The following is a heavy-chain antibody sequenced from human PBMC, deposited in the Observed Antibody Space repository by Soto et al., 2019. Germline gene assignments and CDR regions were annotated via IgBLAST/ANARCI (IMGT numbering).Heavy chain of an antibody. Sequence: PSETLSLTCTVSGDSIAGGDYYWSWIRQPTGKGLEWIGYIYYRGNTYYNPSLKSRVTISVDTSTNQFSLKFRYVTAVDTAIYYCARREGFNYPYFDYWGQGALVTVSS. J-gene: IGHJ4*02. CDR3: ARREGFNYPYFDY. CDR2: IYYRGNT. V-gene: IGHV4-30-4*01. CDR1: GDSIAGGDYY. D-gene: IGHD5-12*01.